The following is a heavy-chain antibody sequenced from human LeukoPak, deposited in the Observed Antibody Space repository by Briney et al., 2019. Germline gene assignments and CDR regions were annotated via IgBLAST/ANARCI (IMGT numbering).Heavy chain of an antibody. CDR1: GFTFSSYA. J-gene: IGHJ5*02. CDR3: AKMAAAAVWFDP. Sequence: GGSLRLSCAASGFTFSSYAMSWVRQAPGKGLEWVSAISGSGGSTYYADSVKGRFTISRDNAKNSLYLQMNSLRAEDTALYYCAKMAAAAVWFDPWGQGTLVTVSS. V-gene: IGHV3-23*01. D-gene: IGHD6-13*01. CDR2: ISGSGGST.